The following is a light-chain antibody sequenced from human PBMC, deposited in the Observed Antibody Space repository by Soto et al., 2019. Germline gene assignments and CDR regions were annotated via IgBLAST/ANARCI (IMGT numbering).Light chain of an antibody. J-gene: IGKJ2*01. V-gene: IGKV1-39*01. CDR1: QNINIY. CDR2: TAP. CDR3: QQSYSYPQS. Sequence: DIQMTQSPSSLSAYVGDRVTIACRASQNINIYLNWYQKRPGKAPKLLVTTAPTFQSVIPSTFSASGSGSDFTLAISGLQPEASATYYCQQSYSYPQSFGRGTK.